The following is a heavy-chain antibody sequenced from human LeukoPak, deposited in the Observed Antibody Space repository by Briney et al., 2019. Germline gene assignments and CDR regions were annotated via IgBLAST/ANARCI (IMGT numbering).Heavy chain of an antibody. Sequence: QSGGSLRLSCAASGFTFSSYWMSWVRQAPGKGLEWVSVIYSGGSTDYADSVKGLFTISRDNSKNTLYLQMNSLRAEDTAVYYCAREGPYYFDYWGQGTLVTVSS. CDR3: AREGPYYFDY. CDR2: IYSGGST. J-gene: IGHJ4*02. CDR1: GFTFSSYW. V-gene: IGHV3-53*01.